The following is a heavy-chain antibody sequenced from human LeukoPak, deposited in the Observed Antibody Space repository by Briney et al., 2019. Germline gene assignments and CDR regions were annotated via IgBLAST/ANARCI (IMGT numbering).Heavy chain of an antibody. CDR3: AKDRWDCSGGSCPLDY. CDR1: GFTFSSHW. CDR2: IKQDGSEK. D-gene: IGHD2-15*01. Sequence: GGSLRLSCAASGFTFSSHWMSWVRQAPGKGLEWVAYIKQDGSEKYYVDSVKGRFTISRDNAKNSLYLQMNSLRAEDTAVYYCAKDRWDCSGGSCPLDYWGQGTLVTVSS. V-gene: IGHV3-7*01. J-gene: IGHJ4*02.